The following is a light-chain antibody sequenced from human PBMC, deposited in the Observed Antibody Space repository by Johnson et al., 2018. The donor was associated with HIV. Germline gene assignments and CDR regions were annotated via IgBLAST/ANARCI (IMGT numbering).Light chain of an antibody. CDR2: ENN. J-gene: IGLJ1*01. CDR1: SSNIGNNY. Sequence: SVLTQPPSVSAAPGQKVTISCSGSSSNIGNNYVSWYQHLPGTAPKLLIYENNKRPSGIPDRFSGSKSGTSATLGITGLQTGDEADYYCGTWDSSLSAFYVFGTGTKVTVL. V-gene: IGLV1-51*02. CDR3: GTWDSSLSAFYV.